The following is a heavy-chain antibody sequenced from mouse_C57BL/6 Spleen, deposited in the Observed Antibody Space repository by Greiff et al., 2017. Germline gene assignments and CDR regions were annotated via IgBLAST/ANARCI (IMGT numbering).Heavy chain of an antibody. CDR2: IDPSDSET. CDR1: GYTFTSSW. Sequence: QVQLQQPGAELVRPGSSVKLSCKASGYTFTSSWLPWVKQRPIQGLEWIGNIDPSDSETHYNQKFKDKATMTVDKSSSTAYMQLSSLTSEDSAVYYCAYMGDYYGSSSFAYWGQGTLVTVAA. J-gene: IGHJ3*01. V-gene: IGHV1-52*01. D-gene: IGHD1-1*01. CDR3: AYMGDYYGSSSFAY.